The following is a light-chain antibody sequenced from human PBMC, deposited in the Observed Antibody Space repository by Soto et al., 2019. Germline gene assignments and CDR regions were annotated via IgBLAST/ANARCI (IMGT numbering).Light chain of an antibody. J-gene: IGLJ2*01. Sequence: SYELTQPPSVSVAPGKTASITCGGNNIGSKSVHWYQQKPGQAPVLVIYYDSDRPSGIPERFSGSNSGNTATLTINRVEAGDEADYYCQVWDSTSDHVVFGGGTKLTVL. CDR2: YDS. CDR3: QVWDSTSDHVV. V-gene: IGLV3-21*04. CDR1: NIGSKS.